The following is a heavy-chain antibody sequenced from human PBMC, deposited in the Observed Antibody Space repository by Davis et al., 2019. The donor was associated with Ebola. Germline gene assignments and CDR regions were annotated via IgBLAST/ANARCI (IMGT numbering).Heavy chain of an antibody. J-gene: IGHJ6*02. V-gene: IGHV1-69*04. Sequence: SVKVSCKASGGTFSSYAISWVRQAPGQGLEWMGRIIPILGIANYAQKFQGRVTITADKSTSTAYMELSSLRSDDTAVYYCARFRYSYGFVYYGMDVWGQGTTVTVSS. CDR3: ARFRYSYGFVYYGMDV. CDR1: GGTFSSYA. CDR2: IIPILGIA. D-gene: IGHD5-18*01.